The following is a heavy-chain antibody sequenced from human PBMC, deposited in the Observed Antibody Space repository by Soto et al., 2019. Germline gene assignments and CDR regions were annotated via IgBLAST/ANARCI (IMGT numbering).Heavy chain of an antibody. J-gene: IGHJ6*02. CDR1: GVSLSDYA. CDR2: ISSDSRTI. V-gene: IGHV3-48*02. CDR3: ARIKLVEWFFINVDVYDMDV. Sequence: GGSLRLSYGASGVSLSDYAVNWVRKTPGKGLEWVSFISSDSRTIYYADSVEGRFTVSRDNARNSVSLQMDSLRDEDAAVYYWARIKLVEWFFINVDVYDMDVWGQGTPVTVSS. D-gene: IGHD3-3*01.